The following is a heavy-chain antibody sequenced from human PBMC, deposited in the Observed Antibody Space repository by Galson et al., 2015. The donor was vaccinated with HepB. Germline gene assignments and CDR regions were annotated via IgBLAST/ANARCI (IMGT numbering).Heavy chain of an antibody. D-gene: IGHD1-7*01. CDR2: IIPILGIA. CDR3: AGDRGGVELGYYYYYGMDV. V-gene: IGHV1-69*04. CDR1: GGTFSSHT. J-gene: IGHJ6*02. Sequence: SVKVSCKASGGTFSSHTMSWVRQAPGQGLEWMGRIIPILGIANYAQKFQGRVTITADKSTSTAYMELSSLRSEDTAVYYCAGDRGGVELGYYYYYGMDVWGQGTTVTVSS.